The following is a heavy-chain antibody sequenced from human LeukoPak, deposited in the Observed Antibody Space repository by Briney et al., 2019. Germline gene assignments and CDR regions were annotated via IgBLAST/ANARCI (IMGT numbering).Heavy chain of an antibody. CDR2: IYPGDSDT. V-gene: IGHV5-51*01. CDR1: GYSFTSYW. Sequence: GESLKISCKGSGYSFTSYWIGWVRQMPGKGLEWMGIIYPGDSDTRYSPSFQGQVTISADKSISTAYLQWSSLKASDTAMYYCTRIQTNWESAFDIWGQGTMVTVSS. J-gene: IGHJ3*02. CDR3: TRIQTNWESAFDI. D-gene: IGHD1-14*01.